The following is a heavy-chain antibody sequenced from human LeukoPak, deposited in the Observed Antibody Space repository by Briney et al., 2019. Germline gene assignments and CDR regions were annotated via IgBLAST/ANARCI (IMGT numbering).Heavy chain of an antibody. CDR3: ARGLGIAADY. CDR2: INHSGST. D-gene: IGHD6-25*01. V-gene: IGHV4-34*01. J-gene: IGHJ4*02. CDR1: GGSFSGYC. Sequence: PSETLSLTCAVYGGSFSGYCWSWIRQPPGKGLEWIGEINHSGSTNYNPSLKSRVTISVDTSKNQFSLKLSSVTAADTAVYYCARGLGIAADYWGQGTLVTVSS.